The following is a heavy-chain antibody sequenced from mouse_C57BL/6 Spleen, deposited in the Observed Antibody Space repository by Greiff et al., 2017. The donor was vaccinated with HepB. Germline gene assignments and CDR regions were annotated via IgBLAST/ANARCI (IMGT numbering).Heavy chain of an antibody. CDR2: IYPGSGST. CDR1: GYTFTSYW. Sequence: QVQLQQSGAELVKPGASVKMSCKASGYTFTSYWITWVKQGPGQGLEWIGDIYPGSGSTNYNEKFKSKATLTVDTSSSTAYMQLSSLTSEDSAVYYCARWVGTEGLYYFDYWGQGTTLTVSS. CDR3: ARWVGTEGLYYFDY. D-gene: IGHD3-3*01. J-gene: IGHJ2*01. V-gene: IGHV1-55*01.